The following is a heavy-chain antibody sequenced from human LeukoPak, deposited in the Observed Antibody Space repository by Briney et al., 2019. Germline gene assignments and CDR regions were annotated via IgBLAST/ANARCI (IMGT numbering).Heavy chain of an antibody. V-gene: IGHV3-21*04. CDR3: AKDTLPDYGDYLRVSFDY. D-gene: IGHD4-17*01. Sequence: PGGSLRLSCAASGFTFSSYSMNWVRQAPGKGLEWVSSISSGSNYIYYADSLKGRFTISRDNAKNPLYLQMNSLRAEDTALYYCAKDTLPDYGDYLRVSFDYWGQGTLVTVS. J-gene: IGHJ4*02. CDR2: ISSGSNYI. CDR1: GFTFSSYS.